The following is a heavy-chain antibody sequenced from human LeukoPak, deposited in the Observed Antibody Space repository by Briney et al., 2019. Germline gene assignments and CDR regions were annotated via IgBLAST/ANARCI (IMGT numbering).Heavy chain of an antibody. Sequence: PSETLSLTCTVSGGSISSSSYYWGWIRQPPGKGLEWIGSIYYSGSTYHNPSLKIRVPTSVDTSKLQYSLKLSSVTAADTAVYYCARSQRPNQATFQHSGQETLVTVSS. V-gene: IGHV4-39*01. J-gene: IGHJ1*01. CDR2: IYYSGST. CDR3: ARSQRPNQATFQH. D-gene: IGHD1-26*01. CDR1: GGSISSSSYY.